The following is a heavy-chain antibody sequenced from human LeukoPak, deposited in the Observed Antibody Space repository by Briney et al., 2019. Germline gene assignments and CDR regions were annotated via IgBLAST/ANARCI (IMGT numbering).Heavy chain of an antibody. CDR3: ARDLGIDFWSDSYYYGMDV. CDR2: IRFDGSNI. Sequence: GGSLRLSCAASGISFSAHGMHWVRQAPGKGLEWVAIIRFDGSNIHYADSVKGRFTISRDNSKNTLYLQMNSLRAEDTAVYYCARDLGIDFWSDSYYYGMDVWGQGTTVTVSS. V-gene: IGHV3-30*02. D-gene: IGHD3-3*01. CDR1: GISFSAHG. J-gene: IGHJ6*02.